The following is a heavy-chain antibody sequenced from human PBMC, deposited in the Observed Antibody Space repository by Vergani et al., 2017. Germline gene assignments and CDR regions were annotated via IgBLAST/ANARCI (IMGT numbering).Heavy chain of an antibody. Sequence: QMQLQESGPGLVKASETLSLTCTVSGDSIISRSYYWSWIRQSPGKGLEWIGEIDHSGSANYNPSLKTRVIISVDTSKNQFSLKLTSVTAADTAVYYCARHGPGYYHYYMHVWGKGTTVTVSS. J-gene: IGHJ6*03. CDR1: GDSIISRSYY. V-gene: IGHV4-39*01. CDR3: ARHGPGYYHYYMHV. CDR2: IDHSGSA.